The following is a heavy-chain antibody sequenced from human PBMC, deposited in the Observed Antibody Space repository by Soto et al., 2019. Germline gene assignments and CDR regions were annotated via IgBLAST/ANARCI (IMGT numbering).Heavy chain of an antibody. Sequence: SETLSLTCTVSGGSISSYYWSWIRQPPGKGLEWIGYIYYSGSTNYNPSLKSRVTISVDTSKNQFSLKLSSVTAADTAVYYCARAQRGYSYGQRGGWFDSRGQGTLVTVSS. D-gene: IGHD5-18*01. J-gene: IGHJ5*01. CDR2: IYYSGST. CDR3: ARAQRGYSYGQRGGWFDS. CDR1: GGSISSYY. V-gene: IGHV4-59*01.